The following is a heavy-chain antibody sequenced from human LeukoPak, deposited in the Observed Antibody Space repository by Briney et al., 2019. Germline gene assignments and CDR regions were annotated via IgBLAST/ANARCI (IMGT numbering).Heavy chain of an antibody. CDR1: GGTFSSYA. Sequence: ASVKVSCKASGGTFSSYAISWVRQAPGQGLEWMGIINPSGGSTSYAQKFQGRVTMTRDMSTSTVYMELSSLRSEDTAVYYCARGRLLYELLDYWGQGTLGHRLL. D-gene: IGHD3-3*01. J-gene: IGHJ4*02. CDR2: INPSGGST. CDR3: ARGRLLYELLDY. V-gene: IGHV1-46*01.